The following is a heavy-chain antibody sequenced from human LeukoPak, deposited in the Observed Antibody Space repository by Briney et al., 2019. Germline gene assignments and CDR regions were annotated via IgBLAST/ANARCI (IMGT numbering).Heavy chain of an antibody. CDR3: ARHTYYDYVWGSSPHWYFDY. D-gene: IGHD3-16*01. J-gene: IGHJ4*02. CDR2: INHSGST. V-gene: IGHV4-34*01. Sequence: SETLSLTCAVYGGSFSGYYWSWIRQPPGKGLEWIGEINHSGSTNYNPSLKSRVTISVDTSKNQFSLKLSSVTAADTAVYYCARHTYYDYVWGSSPHWYFDYWGQGTLVTVSS. CDR1: GGSFSGYY.